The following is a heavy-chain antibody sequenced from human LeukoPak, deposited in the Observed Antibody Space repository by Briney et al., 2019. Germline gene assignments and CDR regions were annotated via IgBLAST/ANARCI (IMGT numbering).Heavy chain of an antibody. J-gene: IGHJ4*02. CDR3: ARGGAARPDY. V-gene: IGHV3-48*01. D-gene: IGHD6-6*01. CDR1: GFTFSSYG. CDR2: ISSSGSTM. Sequence: PGGSLRLSCAAAGFTFSSYGMNWVRQAPGKGLEWVSYISSSGSTMSYAGSGKGRFTISRDNANNSLYLQMNSLRAEDTAVYYCARGGAARPDYWGQGTLVTVSS.